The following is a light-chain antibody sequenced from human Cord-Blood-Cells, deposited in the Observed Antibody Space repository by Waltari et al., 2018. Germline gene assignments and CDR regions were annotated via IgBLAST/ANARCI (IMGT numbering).Light chain of an antibody. Sequence: QSALTQPASVSGSPGQSITISCTGHSSDAGGYNHASWYQQHPGKAPKLMIYDVSNRPSGVSNRFSGSKSGNTASLTISGLQAEDEADYYCSSYTSSSTVVFGGGTKLTVL. CDR2: DVS. V-gene: IGLV2-14*01. CDR1: SSDAGGYNH. J-gene: IGLJ2*01. CDR3: SSYTSSSTVV.